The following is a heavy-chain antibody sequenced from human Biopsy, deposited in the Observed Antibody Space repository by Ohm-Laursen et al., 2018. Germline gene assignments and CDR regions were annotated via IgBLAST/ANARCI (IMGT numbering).Heavy chain of an antibody. CDR1: GGSFNGYL. CDR3: ARLPHPGIGSACRGRFLFVLDV. J-gene: IGHJ6*02. V-gene: IGHV4-34*01. Sequence: GTLSLTCAVYGGSFNGYLWSWIRQPPGKGLEWIGDTTQSGSTNYSPSLKSRVTISVDTAKKQFSLSLRSVTAADTAVYYCARLPHPGIGSACRGRFLFVLDVLPQGPTVSVAS. CDR2: TTQSGST. D-gene: IGHD6-13*01.